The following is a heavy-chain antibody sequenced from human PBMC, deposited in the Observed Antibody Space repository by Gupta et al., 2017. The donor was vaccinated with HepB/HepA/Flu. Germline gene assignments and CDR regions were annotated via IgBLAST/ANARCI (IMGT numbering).Heavy chain of an antibody. CDR3: AKKQTGSGWSAANH. D-gene: IGHD6-19*01. CDR1: GFNFGTFA. CDR2: ISGSGGST. J-gene: IGHJ5*02. V-gene: IGHV3-23*01. Sequence: EVQLLESGGGLVQPGESLRLSCAASGFNFGTFAMSWVRQAPGQGLEWVSTISGSGGSTYYADSVKGRFTISRDDSKNTLYLQMNSLRGEDTADYYCAKKQTGSGWSAANHWCQGTRVTVSS.